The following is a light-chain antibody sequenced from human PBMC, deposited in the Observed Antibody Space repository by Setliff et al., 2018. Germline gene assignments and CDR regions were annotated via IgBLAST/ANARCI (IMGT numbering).Light chain of an antibody. CDR1: SSDFGAYNY. V-gene: IGLV2-11*01. CDR2: DVT. Sequence: QSALAQPRSVSGSPGQSVTISCTGASSDFGAYNYVSWYQQYPGKAPKLMIYDVTKRPSGVPDRFSGSKSGNTASLAISGLQAEDEADYHCCSYVGSYTLVFGGGTKVTVL. J-gene: IGLJ3*02. CDR3: CSYVGSYTLV.